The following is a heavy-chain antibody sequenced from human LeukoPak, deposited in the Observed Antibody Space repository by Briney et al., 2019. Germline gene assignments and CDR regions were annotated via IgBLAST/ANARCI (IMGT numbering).Heavy chain of an antibody. V-gene: IGHV3-7*02. CDR3: VTGGSYCFY. J-gene: IGHJ4*02. Sequence: PGGSLRLSCAASGFTFSNYWMTWVRQAPGKGLEWVANIKQDGSETYYVDSVMGRFTISRDNAKNSLYLQMNSLRAEDTAVYHCVTGGSYCFYWGQGTLVTVSA. CDR2: IKQDGSET. CDR1: GFTFSNYW. D-gene: IGHD1-26*01.